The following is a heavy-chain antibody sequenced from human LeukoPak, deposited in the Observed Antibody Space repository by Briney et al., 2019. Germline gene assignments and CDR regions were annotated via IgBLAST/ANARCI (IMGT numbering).Heavy chain of an antibody. Sequence: VGSLRLSCAASGFTFSTYTMHWVRQAPGKGLEWVAFIRYDGSNKYYADSVKGRFTISRDNSKNTLYLQMNSLRAEDTAVYYCAKDLGGRGVTTPYFDYWGQGTLVTVSS. CDR1: GFTFSTYT. CDR3: AKDLGGRGVTTPYFDY. V-gene: IGHV3-30*02. J-gene: IGHJ4*02. CDR2: IRYDGSNK. D-gene: IGHD4-11*01.